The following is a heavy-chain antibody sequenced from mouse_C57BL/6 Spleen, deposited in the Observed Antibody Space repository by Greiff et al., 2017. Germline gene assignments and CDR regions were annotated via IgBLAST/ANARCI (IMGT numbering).Heavy chain of an antibody. CDR2: VWTGGGT. J-gene: IGHJ4*01. CDR3: ARSYYYGSSYVIAMDY. Sequence: QVQLKESGPGLVAPSQSLSITCTVSGFSLTSYAISWVRQPPGKGLEWLGVVWTGGGTNYNSALNSRLSISKDNTKSQVFLKMNSLQTDDTARYYCARSYYYGSSYVIAMDYWGQGTSVTVSS. D-gene: IGHD1-1*01. V-gene: IGHV2-9-1*01. CDR1: GFSLTSYA.